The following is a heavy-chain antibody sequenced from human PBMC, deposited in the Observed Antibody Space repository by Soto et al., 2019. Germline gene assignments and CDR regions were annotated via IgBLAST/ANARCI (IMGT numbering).Heavy chain of an antibody. CDR3: ARERIVVVPAATNWFEP. CDR2: ISAYNGNT. Sequence: ASVKVSCKASGYTFTSYGISWVRQAPGQGLEWMGWISAYNGNTNYAQKLQGRVTMTTDTSTSTAYMELRSLRSDDTAVYYCARERIVVVPAATNWFEPWAEGTLVTVSS. CDR1: GYTFTSYG. V-gene: IGHV1-18*04. J-gene: IGHJ5*02. D-gene: IGHD2-2*01.